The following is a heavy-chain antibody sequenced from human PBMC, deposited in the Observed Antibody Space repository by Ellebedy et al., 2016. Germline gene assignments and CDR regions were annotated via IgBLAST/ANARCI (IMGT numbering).Heavy chain of an antibody. CDR2: ISAGGDIT. V-gene: IGHV3-23*01. J-gene: IGHJ4*02. Sequence: GESLKISXVASGFTFRNFFMSWVRQAPGGGLEWVSTISAGGDITFSADSVKGRFTMSRDIPKNTVYLQMNRLRAEDTAVYYCRQGHYANYWGQGTLVTVSS. D-gene: IGHD4-17*01. CDR3: RQGHYANY. CDR1: GFTFRNFF.